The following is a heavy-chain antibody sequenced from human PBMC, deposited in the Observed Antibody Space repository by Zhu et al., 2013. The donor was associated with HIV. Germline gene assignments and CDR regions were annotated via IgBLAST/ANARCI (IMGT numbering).Heavy chain of an antibody. CDR2: IYYSEST. D-gene: IGHD3-10*01. Sequence: QVQLQESGPGLVKPSQTLSLTCTVSSASIDSDDFYWSWIRQRPGKGLEWIGFIYYSESTYYNPSLRSRLSISIDASRNQFSLNLSSVTAADTAVYYCARGRSTMVRGVIMSPRDWGQGTLVTVSS. CDR3: ARGRSTMVRGVIMSPRD. V-gene: IGHV4-30-4*01. CDR1: SASIDSDDFY. J-gene: IGHJ4*02.